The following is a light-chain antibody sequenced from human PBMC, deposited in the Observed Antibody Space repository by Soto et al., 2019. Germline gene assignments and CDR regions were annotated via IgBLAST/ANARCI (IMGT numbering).Light chain of an antibody. CDR1: SSDVGAYNY. CDR3: SSYASLGAVV. CDR2: EVN. Sequence: QSVLTQPASVSGSPGQPITISCTGTSSDVGAYNYVSWYQLHPGKAPKLMIYEVNNRPSGVSHRFSGSKSGNTASLTFSGLQPEDEADYYCSSYASLGAVVFGGGTMVTVL. V-gene: IGLV2-14*01. J-gene: IGLJ3*02.